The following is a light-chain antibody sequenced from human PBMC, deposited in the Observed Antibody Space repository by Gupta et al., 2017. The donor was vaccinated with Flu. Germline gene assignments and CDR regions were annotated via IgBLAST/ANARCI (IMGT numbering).Light chain of an antibody. CDR3: QQRSSPIT. CDR2: DAS. CDR1: QSVSSY. V-gene: IGKV3-11*01. J-gene: IGKJ4*01. Sequence: EIVLTQSPATLSLSPGERATLSCRDSQSVSSYLEWYQQKPGQAPRLLIYDASNRATGIPARFSGSGYGKDFTLTSSGRENEDFALYYGQQRSSPITFGGGTKVEIK.